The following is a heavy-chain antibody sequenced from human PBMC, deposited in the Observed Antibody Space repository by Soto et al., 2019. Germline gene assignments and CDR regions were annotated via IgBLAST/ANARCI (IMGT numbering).Heavy chain of an antibody. CDR2: LNVGNDNT. D-gene: IGHD5-18*01. CDR1: GYTFTSYA. J-gene: IGHJ4*02. Sequence: ASVKVSCNASGYTFTSYAMHWVRPAPGQRLEWMGWLNVGNDNTEYSQNFQGRVTITRDTSASTVHMELSSLRSEDTAVYYCARDSYGIDYWGQGTLVTVSS. CDR3: ARDSYGIDY. V-gene: IGHV1-3*01.